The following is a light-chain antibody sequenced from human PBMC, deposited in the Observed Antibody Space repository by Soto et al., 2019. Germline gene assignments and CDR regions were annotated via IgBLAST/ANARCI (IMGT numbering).Light chain of an antibody. CDR1: QSVSSSY. J-gene: IGKJ4*01. CDR3: QQYGTSPPLT. CDR2: GAS. V-gene: IGKV3-20*01. Sequence: ETVLTQSPGTLSLSPGERATLSCRASQSVSSSYLAWYQQKPGQAPRLVIFGASTRATGIPDRFSGSGSGTDFTLTISRLEPEDFAVYYCQQYGTSPPLTFGGGTKVEIK.